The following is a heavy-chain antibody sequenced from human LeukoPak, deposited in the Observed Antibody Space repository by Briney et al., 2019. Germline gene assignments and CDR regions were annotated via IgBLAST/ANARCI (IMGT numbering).Heavy chain of an antibody. J-gene: IGHJ5*02. Sequence: ASVKVSCKASGYTFTGYYMHWVRQAPGQGLEWMGWINPNSGGTNYAQKFQGRGTMTRDTSISTAYMELSRLRSDDTAVYYCARVDYDSSGYYVNWFDPWGQGTLVTVSS. D-gene: IGHD3-22*01. CDR3: ARVDYDSSGYYVNWFDP. CDR1: GYTFTGYY. CDR2: INPNSGGT. V-gene: IGHV1-2*02.